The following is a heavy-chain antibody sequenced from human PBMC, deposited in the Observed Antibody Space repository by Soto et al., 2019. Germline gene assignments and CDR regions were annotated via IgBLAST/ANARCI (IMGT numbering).Heavy chain of an antibody. J-gene: IGHJ4*02. D-gene: IGHD3-22*01. Sequence: VESLKISCIGSGYSFTSYWIAWVRQMPGKGLEWMGIIYPGDSDTRYSPSFQGQVTISADKSISTAYLQWSSLKASDTAMYYCARGVYDSSGYYFYWGQGTLVTVS. CDR2: IYPGDSDT. V-gene: IGHV5-51*01. CDR3: ARGVYDSSGYYFY. CDR1: GYSFTSYW.